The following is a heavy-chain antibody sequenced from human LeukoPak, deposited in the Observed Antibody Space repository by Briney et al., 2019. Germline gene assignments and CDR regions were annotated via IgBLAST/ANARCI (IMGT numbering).Heavy chain of an antibody. V-gene: IGHV1-8*03. CDR1: AYTFTSFG. D-gene: IGHD1-26*01. CDR2: MNPNSGNT. J-gene: IGHJ3*02. Sequence: ASVKVSCKASAYTFTSFGISWVRQAPGQGLEWMGWMNPNSGNTGYAQKFQGRVTITRNTSISTAYMELSSLRSEDTAVYYCARDGGSYYDAFDIWGQGTMVTVSS. CDR3: ARDGGSYYDAFDI.